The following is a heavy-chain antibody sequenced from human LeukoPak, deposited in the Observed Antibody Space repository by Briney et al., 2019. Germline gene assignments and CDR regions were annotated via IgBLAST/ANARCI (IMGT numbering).Heavy chain of an antibody. V-gene: IGHV4-59*01. J-gene: IGHJ3*02. D-gene: IGHD6-13*01. CDR3: ARQQQLRYGGAFDI. CDR2: IYYSGST. CDR1: GGSISSYY. Sequence: SKTLSLTCTVSGGSISSYYWSWIRQPPGKGLEWIGYIYYSGSTNYNPSLKSRVTISVDTSKNQFSLKLSSVTAADTAVYYCARQQQLRYGGAFDIWGQGTMVTVSS.